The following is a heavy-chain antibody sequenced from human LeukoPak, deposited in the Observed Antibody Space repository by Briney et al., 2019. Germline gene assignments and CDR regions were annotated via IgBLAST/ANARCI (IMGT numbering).Heavy chain of an antibody. CDR3: ASLLGSNYYGSGSPRGYDAFDI. V-gene: IGHV4-59*01. CDR1: GGSISSYY. Sequence: SETLSLTCTVSGGSISSYYWSWIRQPPGKGLKWIGYIYYTGSTNYNPSLKSRVTISVDTSKNQFSLKLSSVTAADTAVYYCASLLGSNYYGSGSPRGYDAFDIWGQGTMVTVSS. J-gene: IGHJ3*02. CDR2: IYYTGST. D-gene: IGHD3-10*01.